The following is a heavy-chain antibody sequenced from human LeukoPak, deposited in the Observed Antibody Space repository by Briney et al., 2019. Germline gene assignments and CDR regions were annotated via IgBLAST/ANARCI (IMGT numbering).Heavy chain of an antibody. V-gene: IGHV3-7*01. D-gene: IGHD6-19*01. Sequence: GGSLRLSCAASGFTFSSYWMSWGRQAPGRGVEWVANIKQDGSEKYYEDSVKGRFTISRDNAKNSLYLQMNSVRAEDTAVYYCARTDSSGWYHYSYYYMDVWGKGTTVTVSS. CDR2: IKQDGSEK. CDR3: ARTDSSGWYHYSYYYMDV. J-gene: IGHJ6*03. CDR1: GFTFSSYW.